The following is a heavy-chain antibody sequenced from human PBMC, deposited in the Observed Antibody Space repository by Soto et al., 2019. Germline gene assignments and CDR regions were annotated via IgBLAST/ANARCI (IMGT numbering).Heavy chain of an antibody. J-gene: IGHJ6*02. CDR1: GESISGTIYY. CDR3: ASNQWILYGMDV. V-gene: IGHV4-39*01. CDR2: IYYSGST. Sequence: PSETLSLTCIVSGESISGTIYYWGWIRQPPGKGLEWIGSIYYSGSTYYNPSLKSRVTISVDTSKSQFSLRLSSVTAADTAVYYCASNQWILYGMDVWGQGTTVTVSS. D-gene: IGHD5-18*01.